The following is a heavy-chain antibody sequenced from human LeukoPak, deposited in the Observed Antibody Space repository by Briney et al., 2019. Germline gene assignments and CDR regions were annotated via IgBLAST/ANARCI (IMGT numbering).Heavy chain of an antibody. CDR2: ISYSGNT. D-gene: IGHD3-3*01. CDR3: ARQDFWSGYYVDY. CDR1: GVSINNYY. Sequence: SETLSLTCTVSGVSINNYYWSWIRQPPGKGLEWIGYISYSGNTNYNPSLKSRVTISVDTSKNQFSLKLTSVTAADTAVYYCARQDFWSGYYVDYWGQGTLVTVSS. V-gene: IGHV4-59*01. J-gene: IGHJ4*02.